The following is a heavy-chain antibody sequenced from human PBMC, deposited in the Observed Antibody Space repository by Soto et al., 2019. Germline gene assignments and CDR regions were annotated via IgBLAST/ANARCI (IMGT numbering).Heavy chain of an antibody. CDR1: GFTFSDSY. CDR3: ARDLGYYDSSGYFDY. V-gene: IGHV3-11*01. D-gene: IGHD3-22*01. CDR2: ISSSDSII. Sequence: GGSLRLSCAASGFTFSDSYMSWIRQAPGKGLEWVSYISSSDSIIYYSDSVKGRFIISRDNAKNSLYLQMNSLRAEDTAVYYRARDLGYYDSSGYFDYWGQGTLVTVSS. J-gene: IGHJ4*02.